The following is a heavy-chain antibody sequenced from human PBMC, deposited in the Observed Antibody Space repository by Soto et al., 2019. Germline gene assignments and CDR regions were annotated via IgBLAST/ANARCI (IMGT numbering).Heavy chain of an antibody. CDR3: ARDVAARNYYYMDV. CDR1: GYTFTSYG. Sequence: GASVKVSCKASGYTFTSYGISCVRQAPGQGLEWMGWISAYNGNTNYAQKLQGRVTMTTDTSTSTAYMELRSLRSDDTAVYYCARDVAARNYYYMDVWGKGTTVTVSS. CDR2: ISAYNGNT. J-gene: IGHJ6*03. D-gene: IGHD2-15*01. V-gene: IGHV1-18*01.